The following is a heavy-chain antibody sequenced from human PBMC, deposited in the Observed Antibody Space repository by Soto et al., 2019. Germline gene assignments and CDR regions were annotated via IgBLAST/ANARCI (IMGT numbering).Heavy chain of an antibody. J-gene: IGHJ4*02. D-gene: IGHD5-12*01. V-gene: IGHV4-39*01. CDR1: GGSISSSSYY. CDR2: IYYSGST. Sequence: SETLSLTCTVSGGSISSSSYYWGWIRQPPGKGLEWIGSIYYSGSTYYNPSLKSRVTISVDTSKNQFSLKLSSVTAADTAVYYCARAIGDSGYDLVVDYWGQGTLVTVSS. CDR3: ARAIGDSGYDLVVDY.